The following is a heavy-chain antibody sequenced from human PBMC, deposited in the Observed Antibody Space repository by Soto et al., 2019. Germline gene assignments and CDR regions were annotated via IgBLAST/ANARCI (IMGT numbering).Heavy chain of an antibody. D-gene: IGHD3-22*01. Sequence: ASVKVSCKASGYKFTKYAIYWVRQAPRQRLEWLGWINGGNDKTGYSQRFQGRLTITKKTSATTAFMELSSLTSEDTAVYYCARVGYFDSDGFPTPYDYWGQGNLVTVSS. CDR2: INGGNDKT. V-gene: IGHV1-3*01. J-gene: IGHJ4*02. CDR1: GYKFTKYA. CDR3: ARVGYFDSDGFPTPYDY.